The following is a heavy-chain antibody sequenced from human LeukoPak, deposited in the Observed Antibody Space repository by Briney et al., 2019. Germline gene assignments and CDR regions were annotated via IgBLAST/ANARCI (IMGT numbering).Heavy chain of an antibody. V-gene: IGHV4-34*01. J-gene: IGHJ6*03. D-gene: IGHD6-6*01. CDR1: GGSFSGYH. Sequence: KASETLSLTCAVYGGSFSGYHWSWIRQAPGKGLEWIGEISERGSTNYNASLKSRVTISVDTSKNQFSLKLSSVTAADTAVYFCARGGGIASRPGNYYYCMDVWGKGTTVTVSS. CDR2: ISERGST. CDR3: ARGGGIASRPGNYYYCMDV.